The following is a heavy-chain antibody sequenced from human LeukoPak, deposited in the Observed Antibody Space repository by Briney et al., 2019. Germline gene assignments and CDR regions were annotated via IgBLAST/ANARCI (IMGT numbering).Heavy chain of an antibody. D-gene: IGHD1-26*01. CDR3: ARANRIVGATTNYWYFDL. J-gene: IGHJ2*01. CDR2: IYYSGST. CDR1: GGSISSSSYY. V-gene: IGHV4-39*01. Sequence: SSKTLSLTCTVSGGSISSSSYYWGWIRQPPGKGLEWIGSIYYSGSTYYNPSLKSRVTISVDTSKNQFSLKLSSVTAADTAVYYCARANRIVGATTNYWYFDLWGRGTLVTVSS.